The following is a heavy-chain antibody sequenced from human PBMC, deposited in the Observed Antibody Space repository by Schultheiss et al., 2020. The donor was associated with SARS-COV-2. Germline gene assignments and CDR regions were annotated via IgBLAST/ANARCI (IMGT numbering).Heavy chain of an antibody. CDR3: ALNAEYSSSSCDY. Sequence: SVKVSCKASGGTFSSYAISWVRQAPGQGLEWMGGIIPIFGTANYAQKFQGRVTMTTDTSTSTAYMELRSLRSDDTAVYYCALNAEYSSSSCDYWGQGTLVTVSS. D-gene: IGHD6-6*01. V-gene: IGHV1-69*05. CDR2: IIPIFGTA. J-gene: IGHJ4*02. CDR1: GGTFSSYA.